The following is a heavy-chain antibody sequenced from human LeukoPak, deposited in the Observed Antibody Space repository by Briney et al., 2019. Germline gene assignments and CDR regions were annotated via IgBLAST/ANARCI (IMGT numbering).Heavy chain of an antibody. J-gene: IGHJ4*02. V-gene: IGHV4-31*03. CDR3: ARGGGHDYGYSFDY. Sequence: SQTLSLTCTVSGGSISSGVYYWSWIRQHPGKGREWIGYMHNSGSAHYNPSLKSRVAISVDTSKNHFSLKLSSVTAADTAVYYCARGGGHDYGYSFDYWGQGTLVTVSS. CDR2: MHNSGSA. CDR1: GGSISSGVYY. D-gene: IGHD5-18*01.